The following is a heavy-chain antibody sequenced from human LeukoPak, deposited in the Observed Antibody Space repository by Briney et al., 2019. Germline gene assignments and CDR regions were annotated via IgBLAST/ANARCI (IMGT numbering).Heavy chain of an antibody. Sequence: SETLSLTCRFSGDSISSYYWTWFRQPPGKGLEWIGSFYNSGSTSYNPSLGSRVTISLDTSKNLFSLKLTSVTAADSAIYYCATTQQWLASYYWGQGTLVTVSS. CDR1: GDSISSYY. D-gene: IGHD6-19*01. CDR3: ATTQQWLASYY. V-gene: IGHV4-59*08. J-gene: IGHJ4*02. CDR2: FYNSGST.